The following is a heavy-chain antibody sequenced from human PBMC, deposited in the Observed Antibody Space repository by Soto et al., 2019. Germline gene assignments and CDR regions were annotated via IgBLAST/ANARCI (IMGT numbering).Heavy chain of an antibody. V-gene: IGHV3-23*01. CDR3: AKSLGYCSSTSCSSYYYYGIDV. J-gene: IGHJ6*02. CDR1: GFTFSSYA. CDR2: ISGSGGST. Sequence: GGSLRLPCSASGFTFSSYAMSWVCQAPGKGLERVSAISGSGGSTYYADSVKGRFTISRDNSKNTLYLQMNSLRAEDTAVYYCAKSLGYCSSTSCSSYYYYGIDVWGQGTTVTVSS. D-gene: IGHD2-2*01.